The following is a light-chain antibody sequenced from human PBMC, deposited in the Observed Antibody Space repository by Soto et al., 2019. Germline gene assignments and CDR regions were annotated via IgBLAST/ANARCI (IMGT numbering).Light chain of an antibody. CDR2: EAT. CDR1: SSDVGSYNL. V-gene: IGLV2-23*01. CDR3: CSYAGSSTFYV. J-gene: IGLJ1*01. Sequence: QSVLTQPASVSGSPGQSITISCTGTSSDVGSYNLVSWYQQHPGKAPKLMIYEATKRPSGVSGRFSGPKSGNTASLTISGLQAEDEADYYCCSYAGSSTFYVFGTGTKVTVL.